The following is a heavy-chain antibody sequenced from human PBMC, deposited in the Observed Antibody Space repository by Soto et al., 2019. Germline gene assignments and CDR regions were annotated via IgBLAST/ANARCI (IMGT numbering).Heavy chain of an antibody. CDR1: GYIFTGYY. V-gene: IGHV1-2*02. Sequence: AASVKVSCKASGYIFTGYYMHWVRQAPGQGLEWMGWINPNSGGTNYAQRFQGRVTMTRDTSISTAYMGLSRLRSDDTAVYYCARPLYSSSGYWGQGTLVTVSS. CDR3: ARPLYSSSGY. J-gene: IGHJ4*02. CDR2: INPNSGGT. D-gene: IGHD6-19*01.